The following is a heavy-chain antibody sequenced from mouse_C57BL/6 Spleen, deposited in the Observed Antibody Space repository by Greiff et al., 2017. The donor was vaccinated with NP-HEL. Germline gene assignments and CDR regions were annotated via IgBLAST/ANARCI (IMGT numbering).Heavy chain of an antibody. J-gene: IGHJ3*01. D-gene: IGHD2-4*01. Sequence: EVKLVESGGDLVKPGGSLKLSCAASGFTFSSYGMSWVRQTPDKRLEWVATISSGGSYTYYPDSVKGRFTISRDNAKNTLYLQMSSLKSEDTAMYYCARPPPYYDYDVGFAYGGQGTLVTVSA. CDR2: ISSGGSYT. CDR1: GFTFSSYG. CDR3: ARPPPYYDYDVGFAY. V-gene: IGHV5-6*02.